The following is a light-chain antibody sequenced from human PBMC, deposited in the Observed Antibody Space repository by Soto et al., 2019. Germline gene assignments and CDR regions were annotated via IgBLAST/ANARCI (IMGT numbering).Light chain of an antibody. J-gene: IGLJ2*01. CDR2: RNN. CDR1: NSNIGSNY. Sequence: QSVVTQPPSASRTPRQRVTISCSGNNSNIGSNYVYWYQKLPGTAPKLLIYRNNQRPSGVPDRFSGSKSGTSASLAISGLRSEVEADYYCAAWDDSLSAHVVFVGGTQLTVL. V-gene: IGLV1-47*01. CDR3: AAWDDSLSAHVV.